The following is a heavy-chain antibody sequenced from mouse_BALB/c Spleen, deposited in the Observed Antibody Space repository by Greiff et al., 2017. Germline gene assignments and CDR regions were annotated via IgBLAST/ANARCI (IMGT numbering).Heavy chain of an antibody. CDR1: GYTFTSYY. CDR2: INPSNGGT. J-gene: IGHJ4*01. D-gene: IGHD1-2*01. Sequence: VKLVESGAELVKPGASVKLSCKASGYTFTSYYMYWVKQRPGQGLEWIGEINPSNGGTNFNEKFKSKATLTVDKSSSTAYMQLSSLTSEDSAVYYCTRLLRPFYAMDYWGQGTSVTVSS. V-gene: IGHV1S81*02. CDR3: TRLLRPFYAMDY.